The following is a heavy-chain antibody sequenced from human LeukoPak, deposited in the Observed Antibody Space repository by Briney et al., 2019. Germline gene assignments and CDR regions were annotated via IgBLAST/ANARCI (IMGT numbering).Heavy chain of an antibody. V-gene: IGHV4-4*07. Sequence: SETLSLTCTVSGGSISGYYWSWIRQPAEKGLEWIGRIYSSGYTNYNPSLKSRVTMSVDTSKNQFSLKLSSVTAADTAVYYCARGEHDFDSWGQGTLVTVSS. CDR1: GGSISGYY. CDR2: IYSSGYT. D-gene: IGHD1/OR15-1a*01. CDR3: ARGEHDFDS. J-gene: IGHJ4*02.